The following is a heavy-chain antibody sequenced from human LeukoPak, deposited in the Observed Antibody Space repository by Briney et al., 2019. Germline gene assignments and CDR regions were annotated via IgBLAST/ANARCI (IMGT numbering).Heavy chain of an antibody. J-gene: IGHJ4*02. CDR1: GFTFSSYS. D-gene: IGHD5-12*01. CDR2: ISSSSSYI. CDR3: ARDPLYSGYDYGYYFDY. Sequence: GGSLRLSCAASGFTFSSYSMNWVRQAPGKGLEWVSSISSSSSYIYYADSVKGRFTISRDNAKNSLYLQMNSLRAEDTAVYYCARDPLYSGYDYGYYFDYWGQGTLVTVSS. V-gene: IGHV3-21*01.